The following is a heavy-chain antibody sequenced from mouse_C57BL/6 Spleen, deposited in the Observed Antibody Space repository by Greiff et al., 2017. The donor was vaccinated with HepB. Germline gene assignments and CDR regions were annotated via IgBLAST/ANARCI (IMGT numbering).Heavy chain of an antibody. V-gene: IGHV1-64*01. CDR1: GYTFTSYW. J-gene: IGHJ4*01. D-gene: IGHD1-2*01. Sequence: QVQLQQPGAELVKPGASVKLSCQASGYTFTSYWLHWVNQRPGQVLEWIGMIHPNSGSTNYNEKFKSKATLTVDKSSSTAYMQLSSLTSEDSAVYYCARLTTAYAMDYWGQGTSVTVSS. CDR3: ARLTTAYAMDY. CDR2: IHPNSGST.